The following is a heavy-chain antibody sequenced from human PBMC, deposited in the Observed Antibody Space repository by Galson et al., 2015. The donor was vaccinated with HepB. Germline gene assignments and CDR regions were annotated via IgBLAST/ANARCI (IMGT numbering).Heavy chain of an antibody. Sequence: SLRLSCAASGFTFSSYWMHWVRRAPGKGLVWVSRINSDGSSTSYADSVKGRFTISRDNAKNTLYLQMNSLRAEDTAVYYCARVNYGGRGYYFDYWGQGTLVTVSS. V-gene: IGHV3-74*01. CDR3: ARVNYGGRGYYFDY. D-gene: IGHD4-23*01. CDR2: INSDGSST. J-gene: IGHJ4*02. CDR1: GFTFSSYW.